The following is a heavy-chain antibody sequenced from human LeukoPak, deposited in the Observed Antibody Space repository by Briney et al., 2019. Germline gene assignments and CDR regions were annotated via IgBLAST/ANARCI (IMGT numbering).Heavy chain of an antibody. D-gene: IGHD6-13*01. CDR1: GFTFSSAA. J-gene: IGHJ4*02. CDR3: ARDASIAAAGSFDY. V-gene: IGHV3-21*01. CDR2: ISSSSSYI. Sequence: GGSLRLSCAASGFTFSSAAMNWVRQAPGKGLEWVSSISSSSSYIYYADSVKGRFTISRDNAKNSLYLQMNSLRAEDTAVYYCARDASIAAAGSFDYWGQGTLVTVSS.